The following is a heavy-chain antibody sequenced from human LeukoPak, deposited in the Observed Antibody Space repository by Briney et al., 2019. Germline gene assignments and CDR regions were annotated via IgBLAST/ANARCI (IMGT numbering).Heavy chain of an antibody. CDR3: AREPPPMTTVTTDAFDI. Sequence: ASVKVSCKASGGTFSSYAISWVRQAPGQGLEWMGGIIPIFGTANYAQKFQGRVTITADESTSTAYMELSSLRSEDTAVYYCAREPPPMTTVTTDAFDIWGQGTMVTVSS. CDR1: GGTFSSYA. J-gene: IGHJ3*02. CDR2: IIPIFGTA. D-gene: IGHD4-17*01. V-gene: IGHV1-69*01.